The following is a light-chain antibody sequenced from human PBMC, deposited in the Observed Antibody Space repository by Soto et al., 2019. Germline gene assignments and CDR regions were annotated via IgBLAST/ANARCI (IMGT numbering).Light chain of an antibody. V-gene: IGKV1-39*01. Sequence: DIQMTQSPSSLSASVGDRVTISCRTSQTIDNYLNWYQQKPGKAHQLLISAAYTLQSGVQSRFSGSGSGTEFTLTISSLQPEDYATYYCNQTYNTLYTFGQGTKVDIK. CDR3: NQTYNTLYT. CDR1: QTIDNY. CDR2: AAY. J-gene: IGKJ2*01.